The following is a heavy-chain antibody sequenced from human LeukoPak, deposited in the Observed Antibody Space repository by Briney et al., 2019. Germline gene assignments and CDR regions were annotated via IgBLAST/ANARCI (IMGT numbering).Heavy chain of an antibody. V-gene: IGHV3-23*01. CDR1: GFTFSSYA. CDR2: ISGSGGSA. J-gene: IGHJ4*02. CDR3: AKDGQL. D-gene: IGHD5-24*01. Sequence: GSLRLSCVVSGFTFSSYAMSWVRQAPGKGLEWVSGISGSGGSAYYADSVKGRVTISRDNSKNTLYLQMNSLRAGDTAVYYCAKDGQLRGQGTLVTVSS.